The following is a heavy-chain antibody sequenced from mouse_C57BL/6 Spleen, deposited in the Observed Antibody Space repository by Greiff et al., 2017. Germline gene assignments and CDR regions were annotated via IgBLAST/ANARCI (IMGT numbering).Heavy chain of an antibody. CDR3: TRSLLLRYYFGY. Sequence: QVQLQQSGAELVRPGASVTLSCKASGYTFTDYEMHWVKQTPVHGLEWIGAIDPETGGSAYNQKFKGKAILTADKSSSTAYMELRSLTSEDSAVYYCTRSLLLRYYFGYWGQGTTLTVSS. J-gene: IGHJ2*01. CDR1: GYTFTDYE. D-gene: IGHD1-1*01. V-gene: IGHV1-15*01. CDR2: IDPETGGS.